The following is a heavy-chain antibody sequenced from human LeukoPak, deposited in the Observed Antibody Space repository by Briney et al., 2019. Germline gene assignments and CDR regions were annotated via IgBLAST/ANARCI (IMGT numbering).Heavy chain of an antibody. Sequence: ASVKISCKASGYTFTGYYMHWVRQAPGQGLEWMGRINPNSGGTNYAQKFQGRVTMTRDTSISTAYMELSRLRSDDTAVYYCARVFSGYSYGYAFDIWGQGTMVTVSS. D-gene: IGHD5-18*01. CDR2: INPNSGGT. CDR3: ARVFSGYSYGYAFDI. CDR1: GYTFTGYY. J-gene: IGHJ3*02. V-gene: IGHV1-2*06.